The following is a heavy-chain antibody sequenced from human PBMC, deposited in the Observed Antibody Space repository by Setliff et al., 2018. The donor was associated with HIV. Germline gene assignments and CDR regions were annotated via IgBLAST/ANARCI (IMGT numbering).Heavy chain of an antibody. CDR1: GFTFSSYA. CDR2: IKQGGTEN. Sequence: GSLRLSCAASGFTFSSYAMSWVRQAPGKGLEWVANIKQGGTENYSVDSVKGRFTISRDDAKNSLFLQMNSLRAEDTAMYYCARVLYISGWYGPVVKALDMWGQGTMVTVSS. D-gene: IGHD6-19*01. V-gene: IGHV3-7*03. J-gene: IGHJ3*02. CDR3: ARVLYISGWYGPVVKALDM.